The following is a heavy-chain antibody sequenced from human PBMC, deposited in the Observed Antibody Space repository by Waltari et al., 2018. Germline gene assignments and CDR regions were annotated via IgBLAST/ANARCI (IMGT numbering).Heavy chain of an antibody. D-gene: IGHD1-26*01. J-gene: IGHJ6*02. V-gene: IGHV3-7*05. CDR3: ATILPGDTYGMDV. CDR2: INQDGSQK. CDR1: GFNLSDYW. Sequence: EVHLVESGGGLVQPGGSLRLSCAVSGFNLSDYWMTWVRQAPGKGMEWVANINQDGSQKCYLDSVKGRFTISRDNAKNSLYLQMNSLRAEDTAVYYCATILPGDTYGMDVWGQGTTVTVSS.